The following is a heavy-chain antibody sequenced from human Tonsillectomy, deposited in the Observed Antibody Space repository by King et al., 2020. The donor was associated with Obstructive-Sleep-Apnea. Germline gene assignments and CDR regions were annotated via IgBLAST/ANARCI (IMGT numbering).Heavy chain of an antibody. J-gene: IGHJ6*02. CDR3: AKGWQLGDYYYYGMDV. CDR2: ISWYGGST. CDR1: GFTFDDYA. V-gene: IGHV3-43D*03. D-gene: IGHD6-6*01. Sequence: VQLVESGGVVVQPGGSLRLSCAASGFTFDDYAMNWVRQSPGKGREWVSLISWYGGSTYYADSVEGRFTISRDNSKKSLYLQMNSLRAEDTALYYCAKGWQLGDYYYYGMDVWGQGTTVTVSS.